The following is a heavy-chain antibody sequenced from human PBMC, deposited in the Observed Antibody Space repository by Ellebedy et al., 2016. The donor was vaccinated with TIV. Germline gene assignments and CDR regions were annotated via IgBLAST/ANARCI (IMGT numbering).Heavy chain of an antibody. CDR2: IYSGGST. CDR1: GFAVSSNY. Sequence: GGSLRLSCVVSGFAVSSNYMTWVRQAPGKGLEWVSVIYSGGSTYYADSVKGRFTISRDNSKNTLYLQMNSLRVEDTAMYYCARPDSSGWHFFDYWGQGTLVTVSS. V-gene: IGHV3-66*01. J-gene: IGHJ4*02. CDR3: ARPDSSGWHFFDY. D-gene: IGHD6-19*01.